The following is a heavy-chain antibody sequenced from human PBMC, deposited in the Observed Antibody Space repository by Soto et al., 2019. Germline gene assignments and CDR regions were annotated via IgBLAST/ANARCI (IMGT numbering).Heavy chain of an antibody. J-gene: IGHJ4*02. CDR3: VHRRDGYNSAFFDY. CDR1: GGTFSSYA. V-gene: IGHV1-69*13. CDR2: IIRIFHTP. D-gene: IGHD5-12*01. Sequence: VKVSCKASGGTFSSYAFSWVRQAPGQGLEWMGGIIRIFHTPTYAQKFQGRVTITADESTSTAYMELISLRSDDTAVYYCVHRRDGYNSAFFDYWGQGTLVTVSS.